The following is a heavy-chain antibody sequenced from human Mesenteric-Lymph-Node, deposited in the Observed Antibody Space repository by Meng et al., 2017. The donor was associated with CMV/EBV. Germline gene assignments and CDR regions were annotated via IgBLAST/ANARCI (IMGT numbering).Heavy chain of an antibody. D-gene: IGHD4-17*01. CDR1: GYTFTGYY. Sequence: ASVQVSCKASGYTFTGYYMHWVRQAPGQGLEWMGIINPSGGSTTYARKFQGRVTMTRDTSTSTVYMELSSLRSEDTAVYYCARDGDYGDYRIDYWGQGTLVTVSS. V-gene: IGHV1-46*01. J-gene: IGHJ4*02. CDR3: ARDGDYGDYRIDY. CDR2: INPSGGST.